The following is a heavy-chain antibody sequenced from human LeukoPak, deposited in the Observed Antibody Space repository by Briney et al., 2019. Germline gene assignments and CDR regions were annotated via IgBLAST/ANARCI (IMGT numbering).Heavy chain of an antibody. CDR2: IYTSGST. D-gene: IGHD3-22*01. CDR1: GGSISSYY. Sequence: SETPSLTCTVSGGSISSYYWSWIRQPAGKGLEWIGRIYTSGSTNYNPSLKSRVTISVDKSKNQFSLKLSSVTAADTAVYYCARDRGYYDSPYYFDYWGQGTLVTVSS. V-gene: IGHV4-4*07. CDR3: ARDRGYYDSPYYFDY. J-gene: IGHJ4*02.